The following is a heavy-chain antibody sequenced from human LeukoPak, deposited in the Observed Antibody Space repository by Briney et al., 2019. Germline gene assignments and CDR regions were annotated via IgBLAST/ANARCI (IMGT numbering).Heavy chain of an antibody. V-gene: IGHV1-8*02. Sequence: ASVKVSCKASGYTFTSYGISWVRQAPGQGLEWMGWMNPNSGKAGYLEKFRGRVIMTRNISINTAYMELSTLTSDDTAIYYRARANWGSDYWGQGTLVTVSS. CDR1: GYTFTSYG. J-gene: IGHJ4*02. D-gene: IGHD7-27*01. CDR3: ARANWGSDY. CDR2: MNPNSGKA.